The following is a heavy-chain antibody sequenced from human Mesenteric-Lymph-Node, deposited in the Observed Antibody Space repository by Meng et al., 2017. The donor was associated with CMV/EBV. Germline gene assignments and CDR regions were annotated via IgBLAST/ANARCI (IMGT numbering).Heavy chain of an antibody. V-gene: IGHV3-23*01. CDR1: GFTFSSYA. Sequence: GESLKISCAASGFTFSSYAMSWVRQAPGKGLEWVSALSGSGVSTYYADSVKGRFTISRDNSKNTLYLQMNSLRAEDTAVYYCAKVPLGSSWYYFDYWGQGTLVTVSS. CDR2: LSGSGVST. CDR3: AKVPLGSSWYYFDY. J-gene: IGHJ4*02. D-gene: IGHD6-13*01.